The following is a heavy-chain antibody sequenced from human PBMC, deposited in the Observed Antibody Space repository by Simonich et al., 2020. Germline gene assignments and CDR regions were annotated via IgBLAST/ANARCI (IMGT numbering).Heavy chain of an antibody. CDR1: GYTFTSYG. J-gene: IGHJ4*02. CDR3: ARDQGGRAAAATYY. V-gene: IGHV1-18*01. D-gene: IGHD6-13*01. CDR2: ISAYNGNT. Sequence: QVQLVQSGAEVKKPGASVKVSCKASGYTFTSYGISWVRQAPGQGLEWMGWISAYNGNTNYAQKLQGRVTMTTDTSTSTAYRELRSRRSDDTAVYYCARDQGGRAAAATYYWGQGTLVTVSS.